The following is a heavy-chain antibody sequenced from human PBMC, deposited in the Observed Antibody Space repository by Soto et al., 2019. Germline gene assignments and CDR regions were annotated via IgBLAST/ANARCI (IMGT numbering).Heavy chain of an antibody. Sequence: QVQLVQSGAEVKKPGASVKVSCKASGYTFTNYAMHWVRQAPGQRLEWMGWINAGNGNTKYSQKFQGRVTITRDTSAGTVYMELSSLRSEDTAVYYCARGPLLLGDVWGQGTTVTVSS. V-gene: IGHV1-3*01. CDR1: GYTFTNYA. CDR2: INAGNGNT. J-gene: IGHJ6*02. CDR3: ARGPLLLGDV. D-gene: IGHD2-8*02.